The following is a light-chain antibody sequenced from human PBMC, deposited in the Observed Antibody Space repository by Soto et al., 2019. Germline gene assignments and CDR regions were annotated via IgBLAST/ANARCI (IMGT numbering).Light chain of an antibody. Sequence: QSVLTQPPSVSGAPGQGVTISCTGSTSNIGGGYDVHWYQQVPGTAPKLLIYGNSNRPSGVPDRFSGSKYGTSASLAISGLQAEDEADYYCQSYDSSLSGVIFGGGTKLTVL. CDR3: QSYDSSLSGVI. CDR2: GNS. J-gene: IGLJ2*01. V-gene: IGLV1-40*01. CDR1: TSNIGGGYD.